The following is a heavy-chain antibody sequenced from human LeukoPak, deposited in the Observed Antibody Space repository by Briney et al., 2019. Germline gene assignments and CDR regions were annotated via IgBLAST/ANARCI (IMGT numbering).Heavy chain of an antibody. V-gene: IGHV3-53*01. CDR2: IYSGGST. D-gene: IGHD1-26*01. J-gene: IGHJ4*02. CDR3: ARDLDGSYNY. CDR1: GFTVSSNY. Sequence: SGGSLRLSCAASGFTVSSNYMSWVRQAPGKGLEWVSVIYSGGSTYYADSVKGRFTISRDNSKNTLYLQMNSLRAEDTAVYYCARDLDGSYNYWGQGTLVTVSS.